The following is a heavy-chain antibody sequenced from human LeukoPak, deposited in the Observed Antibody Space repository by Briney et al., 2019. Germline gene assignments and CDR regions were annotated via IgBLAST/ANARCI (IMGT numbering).Heavy chain of an antibody. CDR1: GGSFSGYY. J-gene: IGHJ5*02. Sequence: SETLSLTCAVYGGSFSGYYWSWIRQPPGKGLEWIGEINHSGSTNYNPSLKSRVTISVDTSKNQFSLKLSSVTAADTAVYYCARGVPAAIWDWFDPWGQGTLVTVSS. V-gene: IGHV4-34*01. CDR2: INHSGST. CDR3: ARGVPAAIWDWFDP. D-gene: IGHD2-2*01.